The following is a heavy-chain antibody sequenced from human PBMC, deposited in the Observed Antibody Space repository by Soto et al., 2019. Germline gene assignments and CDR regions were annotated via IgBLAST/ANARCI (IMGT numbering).Heavy chain of an antibody. J-gene: IGHJ5*02. CDR2: INPSNRNT. Sequence: ASVKVSCKASGYTFTNYPMHWVRQAPGQRLEWMGWINPSNRNTKYARKFQGRVTITRNTSISTAYMELSSLRSEDTAVYYCARRRNYDFWSGYYTWFDPWGQGTLVTVSS. CDR3: ARRRNYDFWSGYYTWFDP. D-gene: IGHD3-3*01. CDR1: GYTFTNYP. V-gene: IGHV1-3*01.